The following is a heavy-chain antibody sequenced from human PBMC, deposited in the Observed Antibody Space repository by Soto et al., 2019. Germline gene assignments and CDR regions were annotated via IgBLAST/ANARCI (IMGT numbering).Heavy chain of an antibody. CDR3: ARGDGYIFDY. CDR1: GYTFISYD. CDR2: LNPNTGDT. Sequence: QVQLVQSGAEVKKPGASVKVSCKASGYTFISYDINWVRQATAQGLEWMGWLNPNTGDTGYAQKFQGRVTMTRNTSINTANLELSSLRSDDTAVYFCARGDGYIFDYWGQGTLVTVSS. J-gene: IGHJ4*02. D-gene: IGHD5-12*01. V-gene: IGHV1-8*01.